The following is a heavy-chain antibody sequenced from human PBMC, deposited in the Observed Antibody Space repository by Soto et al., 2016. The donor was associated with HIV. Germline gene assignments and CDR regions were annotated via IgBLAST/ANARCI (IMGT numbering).Heavy chain of an antibody. J-gene: IGHJ5*02. CDR1: GFTVSSNY. CDR3: ARSISSSSGWFDP. V-gene: IGHV3-53*02. D-gene: IGHD6-6*01. Sequence: EVQLVETGGGLIQPGGSLRLSCAASGFTVSSNYMSWVRQAPGKGLEWVSVIYSGGSTYYADSVKGRFTISRDNSKNTLYLQMNSLRAEDTAVYYCARSISSSSGWFDPWGQGTLVTVSS. CDR2: IYSGGST.